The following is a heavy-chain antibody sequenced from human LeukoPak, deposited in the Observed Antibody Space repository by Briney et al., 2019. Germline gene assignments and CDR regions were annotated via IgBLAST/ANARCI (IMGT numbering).Heavy chain of an antibody. Sequence: PGGSLRLSCAASGFSFSVFWMHWVRQAPGKGLEWVSYISSSSSTIYYADSVKGRFTISRDNAKNSLYLQMNSLRAEDTAVYYCARVAIAATPDLAYYYYMDVWGKGTTVTVSS. CDR3: ARVAIAATPDLAYYYYMDV. D-gene: IGHD2-15*01. CDR1: GFSFSVFW. V-gene: IGHV3-48*01. J-gene: IGHJ6*03. CDR2: ISSSSSTI.